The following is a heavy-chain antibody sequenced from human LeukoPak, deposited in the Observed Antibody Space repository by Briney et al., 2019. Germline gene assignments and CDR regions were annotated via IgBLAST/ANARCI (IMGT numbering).Heavy chain of an antibody. Sequence: GRSLTLSCAASGFTFSSYGMHWVRQAPGKGLDWVAIISYDGSNKYFTDCVKGRFTSSRDNSKNTQYLQRNSLRGEDTAMYYCAKDTSSGYFSIDYWGQGTLVTVSS. CDR3: AKDTSSGYFSIDY. CDR2: ISYDGSNK. D-gene: IGHD3-22*01. J-gene: IGHJ4*02. V-gene: IGHV3-30*18. CDR1: GFTFSSYG.